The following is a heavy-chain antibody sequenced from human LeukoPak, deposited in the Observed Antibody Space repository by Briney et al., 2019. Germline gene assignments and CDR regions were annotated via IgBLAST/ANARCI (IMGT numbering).Heavy chain of an antibody. CDR1: GFTFSSYD. J-gene: IGHJ4*02. D-gene: IGHD1-7*01. Sequence: GGSLRLSCAASGFTFSSYDMSWVRQAPGKGLEWISGISGSGGSTYYADSVKGRFTTSRDNAKNTLYLQLNSLRVEDTATYSCARDLGDGTPFDYWGQGTLVTVSS. CDR2: ISGSGGST. V-gene: IGHV3-23*01. CDR3: ARDLGDGTPFDY.